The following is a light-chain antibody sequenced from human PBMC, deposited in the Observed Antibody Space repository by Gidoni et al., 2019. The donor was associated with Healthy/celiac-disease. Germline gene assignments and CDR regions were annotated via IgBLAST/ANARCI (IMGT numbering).Light chain of an antibody. J-gene: IGKJ4*01. CDR2: GAS. CDR3: QQDNNWPRT. CDR1: QSVSSN. V-gene: IGKV3-15*01. Sequence: EIVMPQSPATLSVSPGERATLSCRASQSVSSNLAWYQQKPGQAPRLLIYGASTRATGIPARFSGSGSGKEFTLTISSLQSEDFAVYYCQQDNNWPRTFXGXTKVEIK.